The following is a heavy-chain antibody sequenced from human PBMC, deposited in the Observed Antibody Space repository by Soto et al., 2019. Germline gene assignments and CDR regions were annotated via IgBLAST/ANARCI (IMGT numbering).Heavy chain of an antibody. J-gene: IGHJ5*02. CDR3: ARIINWNSNWLDP. D-gene: IGHD1-1*01. Sequence: SETLSLTCTVSGGSISSYYWSWIRQPPGKGLEWIGYIYYSGSTNYNPSLKSRVTISVDTSKNQFSLKLSSVTAADTAVYYCARIINWNSNWLDPWGQGTLVTVSS. CDR1: GGSISSYY. CDR2: IYYSGST. V-gene: IGHV4-59*08.